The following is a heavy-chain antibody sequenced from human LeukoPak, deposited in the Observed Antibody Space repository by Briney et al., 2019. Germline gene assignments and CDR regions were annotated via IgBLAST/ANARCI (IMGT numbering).Heavy chain of an antibody. V-gene: IGHV3-30-3*01. CDR1: GFTFSSYA. D-gene: IGHD3-16*01. Sequence: PGGSLRLSCAASGFTFSSYAMHWVRQAPGNGLEWVAVISYDGSNKYYADSVKGRFTISRDNSKNTLYLQMNSLRAEDTAVYYCARVPGGSNFWGQGTLVTVSS. J-gene: IGHJ4*02. CDR3: ARVPGGSNF. CDR2: ISYDGSNK.